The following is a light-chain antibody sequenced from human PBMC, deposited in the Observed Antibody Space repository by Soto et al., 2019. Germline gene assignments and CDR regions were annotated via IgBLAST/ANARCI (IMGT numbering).Light chain of an antibody. V-gene: IGLV2-8*01. CDR2: EVS. J-gene: IGLJ3*02. CDR3: TSYVGSNIWV. CDR1: SSDVGAYKY. Sequence: QSVLTQPPSASGSPGQSVTISCTGTSSDVGAYKYVSWYQQYPGKAPKLMIYEVSKRPSGVPDRFSGSKSGNTASLTVSGLQAEDEADYYCTSYVGSNIWVFGGATNFTVL.